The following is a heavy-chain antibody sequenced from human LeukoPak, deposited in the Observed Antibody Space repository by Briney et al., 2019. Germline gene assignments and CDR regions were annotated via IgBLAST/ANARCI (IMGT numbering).Heavy chain of an antibody. CDR2: INGNGAST. J-gene: IGHJ4*02. CDR3: ARDTLSSPDY. Sequence: GGSLRLSCAASGFTFNTHAMSWVRQAPGKGLEWVSGINGNGASTYYSDSVKGRFTISRDNAKNTLYLQMNSLRAEDTAVYYCARDTLSSPDYWGQGTLVTVSS. D-gene: IGHD6-19*01. CDR1: GFTFNTHA. V-gene: IGHV3-23*01.